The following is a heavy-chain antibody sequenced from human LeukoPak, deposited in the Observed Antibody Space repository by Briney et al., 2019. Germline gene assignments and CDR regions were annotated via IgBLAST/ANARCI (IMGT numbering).Heavy chain of an antibody. CDR2: INHSGST. D-gene: IGHD2-15*01. CDR1: GGSFSGYY. J-gene: IGHJ4*02. CDR3: ARGKRAAPSYCSGGSCKHFDY. V-gene: IGHV4-34*01. Sequence: SETLFLTCAVYGGSFSGYYWSWIRQPPGKGLEWIGEINHSGSTNYNPSLKSRVTISVDTSKNQFSLKLSSVTAADTAVYYCARGKRAAPSYCSGGSCKHFDYWGQGTLVTVSS.